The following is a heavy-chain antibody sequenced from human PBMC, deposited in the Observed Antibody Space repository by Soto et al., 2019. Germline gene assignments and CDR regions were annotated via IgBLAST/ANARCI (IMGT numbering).Heavy chain of an antibody. Sequence: QVQLQQWGAGLLKPSETLSLTCAVYGGSFSGYYWSWIRQPPGKGLEWMGEINHSGSTNYTPSLKILVTRSVDTSKDRFSLNMSFVTAADMAVYYCAREYYDILTGDYMDEDAFDIWGQGTMVIVSS. CDR1: GGSFSGYY. V-gene: IGHV4-34*01. J-gene: IGHJ3*02. CDR2: INHSGST. D-gene: IGHD3-9*01. CDR3: AREYYDILTGDYMDEDAFDI.